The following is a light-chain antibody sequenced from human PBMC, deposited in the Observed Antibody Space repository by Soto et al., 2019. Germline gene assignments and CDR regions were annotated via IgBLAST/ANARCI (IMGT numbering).Light chain of an antibody. CDR3: QEYNSYSRT. J-gene: IGKJ1*01. V-gene: IGKV1-5*03. Sequence: DIQMTQSPSTLSASVGDRVTINCRASQSMSRWLAWYQQKPGKAPKLLIYLASTLESGVPSRFSGSGYGTEFTLTISRLQPDDFATYYCQEYNSYSRTFGQGTKVEIK. CDR1: QSMSRW. CDR2: LAS.